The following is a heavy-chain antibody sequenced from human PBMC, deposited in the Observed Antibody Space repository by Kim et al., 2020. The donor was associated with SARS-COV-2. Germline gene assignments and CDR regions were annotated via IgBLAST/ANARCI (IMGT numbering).Heavy chain of an antibody. D-gene: IGHD2-2*01. CDR2: IYTAGPT. V-gene: IGHV3-53*01. CDR3: VNLPLRRDGCNVYNSGMDV. J-gene: IGHJ6*01. CDR1: GFTVTSNY. Sequence: GGSLRLSCAVSGFTVTSNYLSWVRQAPGKGLEWVSVIYTAGPTYYAASVKGRFTISREISHNMGFLQMNSLRAEDTAVYYCVNLPLRRDGCNVYNSGMDVSGQG.